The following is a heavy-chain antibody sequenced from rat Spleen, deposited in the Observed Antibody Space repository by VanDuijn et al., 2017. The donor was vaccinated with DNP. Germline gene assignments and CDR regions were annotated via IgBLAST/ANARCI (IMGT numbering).Heavy chain of an antibody. Sequence: QVQLKESGPGLVQPSQTLSLTCTVSGFSLTSYNVHWVRQPPGKGLEWMGRMRYNGDTSYNSALKSRLSISRDTSKNQVFLKMNSLQTDDTGTYYCTRDETTVVTGWFAYWGQGTLVTVSS. J-gene: IGHJ3*01. V-gene: IGHV2-63*01. CDR1: GFSLTSYN. D-gene: IGHD1-1*01. CDR2: MRYNGDT. CDR3: TRDETTVVTGWFAY.